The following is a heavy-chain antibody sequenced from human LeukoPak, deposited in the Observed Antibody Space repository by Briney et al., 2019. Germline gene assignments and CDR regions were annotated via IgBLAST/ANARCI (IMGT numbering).Heavy chain of an antibody. Sequence: ASVKVSCKASGYSFINYYIHWVRQAPGQGLEWIGLINPTDGNTDSAQTFQGRVTMTRDMPTNTVSMELSSLTSDDTAVYYCARDNYYDSSGPFDYWGQGTLVTVSS. V-gene: IGHV1-46*01. CDR2: INPTDGNT. CDR3: ARDNYYDSSGPFDY. D-gene: IGHD3-22*01. J-gene: IGHJ4*02. CDR1: GYSFINYY.